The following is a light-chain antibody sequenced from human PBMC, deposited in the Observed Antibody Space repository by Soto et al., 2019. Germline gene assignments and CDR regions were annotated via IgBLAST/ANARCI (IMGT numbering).Light chain of an antibody. CDR1: QGISSW. J-gene: IGKJ4*01. CDR2: AAS. CDR3: QQANSFPLT. V-gene: IGKV1D-12*01. Sequence: DIQMTHSPSSVSSSVGDRVTISCRASQGISSWLAWYQQKPRKAPKLLIYAASSLQGGVPSRFSGRGSGTDFTLTVNSLQPEDFATYYCQQANSFPLTFGGGTKVDIK.